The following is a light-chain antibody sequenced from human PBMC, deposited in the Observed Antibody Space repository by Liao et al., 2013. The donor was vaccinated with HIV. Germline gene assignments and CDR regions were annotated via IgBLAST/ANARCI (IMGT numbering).Light chain of an antibody. CDR2: EDT. CDR3: QAWDSNSDVV. CDR1: KLGHKY. V-gene: IGLV3-1*01. J-gene: IGLJ2*01. Sequence: SYELTQPPSVSVSPGQTASITCSGDKLGHKYACWYQQRPGQSPVLVIYEDTKRPSGIPERFSGSNSGNTATLTISGTQPMDEADYFCQAWDSNSDVVFGGGTKLTVL.